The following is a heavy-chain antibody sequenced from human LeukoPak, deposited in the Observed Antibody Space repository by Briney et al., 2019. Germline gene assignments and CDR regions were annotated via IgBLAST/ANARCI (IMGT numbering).Heavy chain of an antibody. J-gene: IGHJ5*02. CDR3: ARDVRFGANWFDP. D-gene: IGHD3-10*01. V-gene: IGHV1-69*01. CDR2: IIPIFGTA. CDR1: GGTFSSYA. Sequence: ASGKVCCKASGGTFSSYAISWVRQAPGQGLEWMGGIIPIFGTANYAQKFQGRVTITADESTSTAYMELSSLRSEDTAVYYCARDVRFGANWFDPWGQGTLVTVSS.